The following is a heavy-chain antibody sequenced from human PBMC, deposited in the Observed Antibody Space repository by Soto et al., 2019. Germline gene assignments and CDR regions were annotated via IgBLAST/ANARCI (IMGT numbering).Heavy chain of an antibody. Sequence: GGSLRLSCAASGFTFSSYSMNWVRQAPGKGLEWVSSISSSSSYIYYADSVKGRFTISRDNAKNSLYLQMNSLRAEDTAVYYCARVIDGAAAGTSYYYYYMDVWGKGTTVTVSS. CDR3: ARVIDGAAAGTSYYYYYMDV. CDR2: ISSSSSYI. J-gene: IGHJ6*03. V-gene: IGHV3-21*01. D-gene: IGHD6-13*01. CDR1: GFTFSSYS.